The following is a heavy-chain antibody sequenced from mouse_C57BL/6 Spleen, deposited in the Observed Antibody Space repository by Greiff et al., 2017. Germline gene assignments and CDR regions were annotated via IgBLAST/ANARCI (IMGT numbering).Heavy chain of an antibody. CDR1: GYTFTSYW. CDR2: INPSSGYT. CDR3: ARQTEGYYYAMDY. J-gene: IGHJ4*01. Sequence: VQLQQSGAELAKPGASVKLSCKASGYTFTSYWMHWVKQRPGQGLEWIGYINPSSGYTKYNQKFKDKATLTADKSSSTAYMQLSSLTYEDSAVYYCARQTEGYYYAMDYWGQGTSVTVAS. V-gene: IGHV1-7*01.